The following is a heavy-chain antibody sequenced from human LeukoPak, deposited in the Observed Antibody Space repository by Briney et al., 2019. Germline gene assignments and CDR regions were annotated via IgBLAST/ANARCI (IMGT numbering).Heavy chain of an antibody. CDR2: ISGGGGST. Sequence: KTGGSLILSCAASGFTFSSYAMSWVRQAPGKGLEWVSAISGGGGSTYYADSVKGRFTISRDNSKNTPYLQMSSLRAEDTAVYYCAKDASEYDFWSGHDYWGQGTLVTVSS. CDR3: AKDASEYDFWSGHDY. D-gene: IGHD3-3*01. CDR1: GFTFSSYA. V-gene: IGHV3-23*01. J-gene: IGHJ4*02.